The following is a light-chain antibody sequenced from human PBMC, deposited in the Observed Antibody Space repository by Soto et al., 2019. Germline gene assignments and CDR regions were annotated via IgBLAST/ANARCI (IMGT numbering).Light chain of an antibody. V-gene: IGKV1-5*03. Sequence: DIQMTQSPSTLSASVGDRVTITCRASQSISSWLTWYQQKPGKAPKVLIYKASSLQSGVPSRFSGSGSGTAFTLTISSLQPDDFATSYCLQYHSYPYTFGQGTKLEIK. CDR1: QSISSW. CDR3: LQYHSYPYT. J-gene: IGKJ2*01. CDR2: KAS.